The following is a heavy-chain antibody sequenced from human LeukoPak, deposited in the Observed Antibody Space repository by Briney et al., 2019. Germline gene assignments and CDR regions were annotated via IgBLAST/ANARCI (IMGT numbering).Heavy chain of an antibody. CDR2: ISSSSSYI. D-gene: IGHD1-26*01. Sequence: GGSLRLSCAASGFTFSSYSMNWVRQAPGKGLEWVSSISSSSSYIYYADSVKGRFTISRDNAKNSLYLQMNSLRAEDSAFYFCAKGDRNSYYSFDYWGQGALVTVSS. J-gene: IGHJ4*02. V-gene: IGHV3-21*04. CDR1: GFTFSSYS. CDR3: AKGDRNSYYSFDY.